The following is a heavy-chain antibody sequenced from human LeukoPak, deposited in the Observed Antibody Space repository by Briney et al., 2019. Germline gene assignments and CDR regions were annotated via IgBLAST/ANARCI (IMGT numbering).Heavy chain of an antibody. J-gene: IGHJ4*02. Sequence: GGSLRLSCAASGFTFSGYAMAWVRQAPGKGLEWVSSITITGSSPSYADSVKGSFTVSRDNSKNTLYLQMNSPQAEDTAVYLCAKSSSSWPYYFSYWGQGALVTVSS. CDR1: GFTFSGYA. CDR3: AKSSSSWPYYFSY. V-gene: IGHV3-23*01. D-gene: IGHD6-13*01. CDR2: ITITGSSP.